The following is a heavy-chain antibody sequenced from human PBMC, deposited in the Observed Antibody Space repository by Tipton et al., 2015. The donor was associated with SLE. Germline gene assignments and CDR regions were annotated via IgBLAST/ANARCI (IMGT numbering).Heavy chain of an antibody. CDR1: GFTFRRFA. Sequence: SLRLSCATSGFTFRRFAMHWVRQAPGKGLEWVATMNYDGTNEFHADSVKGRFTISRDNSRNTLDLQMNSLRVEDTAVYYCAKDREAFRMGVAVFYYGMDVWGQGTTVTVSS. CDR3: AKDREAFRMGVAVFYYGMDV. V-gene: IGHV3-33*03. J-gene: IGHJ6*02. CDR2: MNYDGTNE. D-gene: IGHD6-19*01.